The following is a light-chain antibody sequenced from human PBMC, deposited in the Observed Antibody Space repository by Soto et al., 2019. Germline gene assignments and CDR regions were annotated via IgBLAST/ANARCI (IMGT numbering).Light chain of an antibody. CDR3: SSYTSSSPYV. J-gene: IGLJ1*01. CDR1: SNDIGAYNY. Sequence: QSALTQPTSVSGSPGQSITISCTGNSNDIGAYNYVSWYQQHPGKAPKLMIYEVSNRPSGVSNRFSGSKSGNTASLTISGLQAEDEADYYCSSYTSSSPYVFGTGTKLTVL. V-gene: IGLV2-14*01. CDR2: EVS.